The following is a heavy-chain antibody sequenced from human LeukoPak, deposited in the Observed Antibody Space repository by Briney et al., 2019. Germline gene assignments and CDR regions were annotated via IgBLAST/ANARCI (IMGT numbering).Heavy chain of an antibody. CDR3: ARSPSVVDAFDI. CDR1: GYSFTSYW. V-gene: IGHV5-10-1*01. CDR2: IDPTDSYT. Sequence: GESLKISCKGSGYSFTSYWINWVGQVPGKGLEWVGRIDPTDSYTNYSPSFQGHVTISTDKSISTAYLQWRSLKASDTAMYYCARSPSVVDAFDIWGQGTVVTVSS. D-gene: IGHD2-15*01. J-gene: IGHJ3*02.